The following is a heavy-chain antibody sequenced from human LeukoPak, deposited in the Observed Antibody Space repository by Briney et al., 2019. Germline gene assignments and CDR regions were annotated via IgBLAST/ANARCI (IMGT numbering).Heavy chain of an antibody. V-gene: IGHV1-46*03. J-gene: IGHJ5*02. CDR1: GYTLTELS. Sequence: ASVKVSCRVAGYTLTELSMHWVRHAPGQGLEGMGIINTSGGSTSYAQQFQGRVTMTRDTYTSTVYMELSSLRSEDTAVYYCARDLVAWGQGTLVTVSS. CDR2: INTSGGST. CDR3: ARDLVA. D-gene: IGHD3-16*02.